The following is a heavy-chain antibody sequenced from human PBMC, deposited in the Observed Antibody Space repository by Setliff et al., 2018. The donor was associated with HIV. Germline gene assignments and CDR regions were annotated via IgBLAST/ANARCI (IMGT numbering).Heavy chain of an antibody. CDR3: ARDPYPNRGSLDAFQI. V-gene: IGHV3-7*01. CDR2: IKEDGTAR. D-gene: IGHD7-27*01. J-gene: IGHJ3*02. CDR1: GFIFSDYS. Sequence: PGGSLRLSCAASGFIFSDYSMNWVRQAPGKGLEWVANIKEDGTARYYVDSVKGRFTISRDNGKSSVYLQMHSLRAEDTAVYYCARDPYPNRGSLDAFQIWGQGTMVTVSS.